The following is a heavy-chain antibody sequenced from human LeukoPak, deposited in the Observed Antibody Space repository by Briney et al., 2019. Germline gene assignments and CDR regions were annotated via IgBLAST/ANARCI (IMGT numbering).Heavy chain of an antibody. Sequence: PGGSLRLSCAASGFTFSSYSMNWVRQAPGKGLEWVSYISSSSSTIYYADSVKGRFTISRDNAKNSLYLQMNSLRAEDTAVYYCARDPLYCSGGSCYYYYYMDVWGKGTTVTVSS. D-gene: IGHD2-15*01. V-gene: IGHV3-48*01. CDR2: ISSSSSTI. J-gene: IGHJ6*03. CDR3: ARDPLYCSGGSCYYYYYMDV. CDR1: GFTFSSYS.